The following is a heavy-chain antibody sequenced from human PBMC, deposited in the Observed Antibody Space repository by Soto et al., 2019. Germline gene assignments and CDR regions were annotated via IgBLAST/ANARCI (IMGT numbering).Heavy chain of an antibody. CDR1: GFTFSSYD. CDR3: ARGGGNDAFDI. CDR2: IGTAGDT. Sequence: GESLRISCAASGFTFSSYDMHWVRQATGKGLEWVSAIGTAGDTYYPGSVKGRFTISRENAKNSLYLQMNSLRAGDTAVYYCARGGGNDAFDIWGQGTMVTVSS. V-gene: IGHV3-13*01. J-gene: IGHJ3*02.